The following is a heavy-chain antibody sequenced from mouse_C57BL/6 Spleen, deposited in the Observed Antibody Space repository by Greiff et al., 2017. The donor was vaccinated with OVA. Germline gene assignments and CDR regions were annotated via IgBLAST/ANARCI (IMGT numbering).Heavy chain of an antibody. J-gene: IGHJ2*01. Sequence: LQESGAELVRPGASVTLSCKASGYTFTDYEMHWVKQTPVHGLEWIGAIDPETGGTAYNQKFKGKAILTADKSSSTAYMELRSLTSEDSAVYYCTRLHSSGYLYYFDYWGQGTTLTVSS. D-gene: IGHD3-2*02. V-gene: IGHV1-15*01. CDR2: IDPETGGT. CDR1: GYTFTDYE. CDR3: TRLHSSGYLYYFDY.